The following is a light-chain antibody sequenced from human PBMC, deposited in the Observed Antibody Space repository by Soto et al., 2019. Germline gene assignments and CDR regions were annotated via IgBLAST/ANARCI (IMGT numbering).Light chain of an antibody. V-gene: IGKV1-5*03. Sequence: DIQMTQSPSTLSASVGDRVTITCRASQKISGWLAWYQQKPGKAPKLLIYKGSSLESGVPSRFSGSGSGTEFTLTISSLQPDDFATYYCQHYNSYSEALGQGTKV. CDR2: KGS. CDR3: QHYNSYSEA. CDR1: QKISGW. J-gene: IGKJ1*01.